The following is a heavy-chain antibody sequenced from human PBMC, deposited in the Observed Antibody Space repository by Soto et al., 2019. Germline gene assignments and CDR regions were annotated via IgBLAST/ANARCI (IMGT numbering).Heavy chain of an antibody. D-gene: IGHD2-2*01. CDR1: GYNFNYW. V-gene: IGHV5-51*01. J-gene: IGHJ4*02. CDR3: ARRSDGSRFEY. CDR2: INPGDSDT. Sequence: GESLKISCKGSGYNFNYWIGWVRQMPGKGLEWMGIINPGDSDTRYNPSFQGQVTSSVDKSISTAYLQWGSLKASDTAIYYCARRSDGSRFEYWGQGLLSTDS.